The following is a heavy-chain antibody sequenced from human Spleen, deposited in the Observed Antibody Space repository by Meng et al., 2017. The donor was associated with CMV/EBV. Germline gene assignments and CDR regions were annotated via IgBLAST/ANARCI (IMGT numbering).Heavy chain of an antibody. CDR1: GFTFSSYG. V-gene: IGHV3-30*02. CDR2: IRYDGTKK. J-gene: IGHJ5*02. Sequence: GESLKISCAASGFTFSSYGMHWVRQAPGKGLEWVAFIRYDGTKKYYADSVKGRFTISRDNSKNTLYLQMNSLRAEDTAVYYCAKDWAIFGVVRGWFDPWGQGTLVTVSS. D-gene: IGHD3-3*01. CDR3: AKDWAIFGVVRGWFDP.